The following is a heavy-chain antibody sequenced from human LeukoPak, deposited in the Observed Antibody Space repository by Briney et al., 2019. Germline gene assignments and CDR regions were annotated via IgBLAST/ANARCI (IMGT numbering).Heavy chain of an antibody. V-gene: IGHV3-7*01. CDR1: GFTFNIYG. CDR2: IKQDGSEK. J-gene: IGHJ6*03. CDR3: TRVEETATTAAIIRKYSYYYYYMDV. Sequence: GGSLRLSCAASGFTFNIYGMHWVRQAPGKGLEWVANIKQDGSEKHYVDSVKGRFAISSDNAKNSLYLQMSSLRAEDTAVYYCTRVEETATTAAIIRKYSYYYYYMDVWGKGNTVTVSS. D-gene: IGHD4-11*01.